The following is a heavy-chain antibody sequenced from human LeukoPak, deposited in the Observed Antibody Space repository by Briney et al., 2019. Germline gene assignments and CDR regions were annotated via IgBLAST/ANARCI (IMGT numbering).Heavy chain of an antibody. J-gene: IGHJ4*02. CDR3: ARHPRGSWTIDY. V-gene: IGHV4-39*01. Sequence: PSETLSLTCTVSGGSISSSSYYWGWIRQPPGKGLEWIGSIYYSGSTYYNPSLKSRVTISVDASKNQFSLKLSSVTAADTAVYYCARHPRGSWTIDYWGQGTLVTVSS. CDR2: IYYSGST. D-gene: IGHD6-13*01. CDR1: GGSISSSSYY.